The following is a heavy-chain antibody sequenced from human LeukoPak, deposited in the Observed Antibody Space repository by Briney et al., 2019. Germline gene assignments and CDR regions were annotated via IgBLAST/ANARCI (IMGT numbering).Heavy chain of an antibody. V-gene: IGHV3-48*03. CDR1: GFTFSSYE. J-gene: IGHJ6*03. Sequence: GGSLRLSCAASGFTFSSYEMNWVRQAPGKGLEWVSYISSSGSTIYYADSVKGRFTISRDNAKNSLYLQMNSLRAEDTAVYYCARYHVGIAVAGTSNYYYYMDVWGKGTTVTVSS. D-gene: IGHD6-19*01. CDR3: ARYHVGIAVAGTSNYYYYMDV. CDR2: ISSSGSTI.